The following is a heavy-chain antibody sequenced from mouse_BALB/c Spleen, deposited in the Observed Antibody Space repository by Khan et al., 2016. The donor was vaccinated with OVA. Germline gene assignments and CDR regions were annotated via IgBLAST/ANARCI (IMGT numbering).Heavy chain of an antibody. CDR3: ARGYDFFAY. Sequence: VRLQQSGPDLVKPGASVKISCKASGYSFTLYYMTWVKQSHGKSLEWLGRVNPNTGGSDYNQEFKGKAILTVDKSSNTAYMELHSLTSEDSAVYYCARGYDFFAYWGQGTLVTVSA. D-gene: IGHD2-14*01. J-gene: IGHJ3*01. CDR1: GYSFTLYY. V-gene: IGHV1-26*01. CDR2: VNPNTGGS.